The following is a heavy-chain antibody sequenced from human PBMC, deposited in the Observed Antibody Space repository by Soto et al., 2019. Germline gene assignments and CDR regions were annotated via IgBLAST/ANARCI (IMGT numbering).Heavy chain of an antibody. J-gene: IGHJ6*02. CDR1: GYSFTSYW. CDR2: IDPSDSYT. CDR3: ARRSIAALYYGMDV. D-gene: IGHD6-6*01. Sequence: GESLKICCKVSGYSFTSYWISWVRQMPGKGLEWMGRIDPSDSYTNYSPSFQGHVTISADKSISTAYLQWSSLKASDTAMYYCARRSIAALYYGMDVWGQGTTVTVSS. V-gene: IGHV5-10-1*01.